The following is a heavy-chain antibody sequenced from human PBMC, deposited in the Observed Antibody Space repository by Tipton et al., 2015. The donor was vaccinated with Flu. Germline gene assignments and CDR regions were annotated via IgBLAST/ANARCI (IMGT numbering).Heavy chain of an antibody. CDR3: ARDTIFGVAH. V-gene: IGHV4-39*07. CDR1: GGSTSSSSYY. D-gene: IGHD3-3*01. J-gene: IGHJ4*02. CDR2: IYYSGST. Sequence: GLVKPSETLSLTCTVSGGSTSSSSYYWGWIRQPPGKGLEWIGSIYYSGSTYYNPSLKSRVTTSVDTSKNQFSLKLSSVTAADTAVYYCARDTIFGVAHWGQGTLVTVSS.